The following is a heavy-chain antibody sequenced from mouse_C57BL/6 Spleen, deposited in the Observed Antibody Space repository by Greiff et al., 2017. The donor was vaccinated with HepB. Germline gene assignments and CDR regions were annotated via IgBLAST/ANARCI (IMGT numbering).Heavy chain of an antibody. Sequence: QVQLQQPGAELVRPGSSVKLSCKASGYTFTSYWMHWVKQRPIQGLEWIGNIDPSDSETHYNQKFKDKATLTVDKSSSTAYMQLSSLTSEDSAVYYCARSSLGGLYYFDYWGQGTTLTVSS. J-gene: IGHJ2*01. CDR3: ARSSLGGLYYFDY. CDR1: GYTFTSYW. CDR2: IDPSDSET. D-gene: IGHD4-1*01. V-gene: IGHV1-52*01.